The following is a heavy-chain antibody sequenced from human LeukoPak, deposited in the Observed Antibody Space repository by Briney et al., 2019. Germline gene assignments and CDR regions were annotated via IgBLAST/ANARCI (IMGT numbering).Heavy chain of an antibody. CDR2: ISSSGSYI. J-gene: IGHJ4*02. CDR3: AREIGLVAADF. D-gene: IGHD5-12*01. Sequence: GGSLRLSCAASGFTFSSYEMNWVRQAPGKGLEWVSSISSSGSYIYYADSLKGRFTISRDNAKNSLYLQMNSLRAEDTAVYYCAREIGLVAADFWGQGTLVTVSS. V-gene: IGHV3-21*01. CDR1: GFTFSSYE.